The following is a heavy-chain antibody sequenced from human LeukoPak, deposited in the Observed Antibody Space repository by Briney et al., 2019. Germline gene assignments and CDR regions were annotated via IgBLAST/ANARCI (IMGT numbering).Heavy chain of an antibody. J-gene: IGHJ3*02. Sequence: PGGSLRLSCAASGFTFSSYGMHWVRQAPGKGLEWVAVIWYDGSNKYYADSVKGRFTISRDNSKNTLYLQMNSLRAEDTAVYYCASDPMIGDFLGAFDIWGQGTMVTVSS. V-gene: IGHV3-33*01. CDR3: ASDPMIGDFLGAFDI. CDR2: IWYDGSNK. CDR1: GFTFSSYG. D-gene: IGHD3-22*01.